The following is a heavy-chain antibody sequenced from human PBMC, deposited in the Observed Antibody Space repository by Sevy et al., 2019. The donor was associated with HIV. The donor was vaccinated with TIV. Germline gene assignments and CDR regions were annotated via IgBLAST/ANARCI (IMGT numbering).Heavy chain of an antibody. CDR2: ISPFNGDT. CDR1: GYTFTSYR. J-gene: IGHJ4*02. Sequence: ASVKVSCEASGYTFTSYRIYWVRQAPGQGLEWMGWISPFNGDTNYAQKFQGRVTMITDTSTSTAYMELRSLRSDDTAVYYCARAYCSGGSCYSLAYWGQGVLVTVSS. CDR3: ARAYCSGGSCYSLAY. V-gene: IGHV1-18*01. D-gene: IGHD2-15*01.